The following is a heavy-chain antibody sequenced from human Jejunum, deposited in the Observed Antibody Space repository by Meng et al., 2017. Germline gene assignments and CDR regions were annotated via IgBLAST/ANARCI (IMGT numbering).Heavy chain of an antibody. CDR3: TYGVSFGGWYTDVDY. V-gene: IGHV3-15*05. Sequence: SGAGSGFTFTDAWMSWFRQAPGKGLEWVGRIKSKPYGEKTEYAAPVKGRFTISRDDSKNMFYLQMNSLKIEDTAVYYCTYGVSFGGWYTDVDYWGRGTLVTVSS. D-gene: IGHD6-19*01. CDR1: GFTFTDAW. CDR2: IKSKPYGEKT. J-gene: IGHJ4*02.